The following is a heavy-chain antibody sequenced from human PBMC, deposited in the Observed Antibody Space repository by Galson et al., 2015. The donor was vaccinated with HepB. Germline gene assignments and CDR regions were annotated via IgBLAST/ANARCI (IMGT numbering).Heavy chain of an antibody. CDR1: EFTFTNYG. CDR2: ISYDGTYK. Sequence: SLRLSCAASEFTFTNYGMHWVRQAPGKGLEWVAIISYDGTYKSYADSVKGRFTISRDNSKNTLFLQMNSLRAEDTAVYYCAKDHRGNYDFWSAYNYYFDYWGQGTLVTVSS. CDR3: AKDHRGNYDFWSAYNYYFDY. V-gene: IGHV3-30*18. J-gene: IGHJ4*02. D-gene: IGHD3-3*01.